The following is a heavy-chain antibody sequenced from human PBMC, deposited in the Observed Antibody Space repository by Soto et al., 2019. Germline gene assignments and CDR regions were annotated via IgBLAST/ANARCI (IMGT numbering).Heavy chain of an antibody. J-gene: IGHJ5*02. CDR1: VGSITSYY. CDR3: AKESAGSHKNNWFAP. CDR2: IHYSGST. V-gene: IGHV4-59*13. Sequence: AETLSVTCTLSVGSITSYYWSWIRQPPGQGLEWIGFIHYSGSTKYNPSLKSRVSLSLDTSQNQLSLRLSSVTAADTAVYYCAKESAGSHKNNWFAPWGKGNLVT.